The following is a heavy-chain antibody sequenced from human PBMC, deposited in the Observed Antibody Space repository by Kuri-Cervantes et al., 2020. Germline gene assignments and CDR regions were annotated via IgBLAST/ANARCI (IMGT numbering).Heavy chain of an antibody. CDR3: ARDDRRDGYVRDV. CDR2: INPILGIA. D-gene: IGHD5-24*01. V-gene: IGHV1-69*04. Sequence: SAKVSCKASGGTFSSYHISWVRQAPGQGLEWMGRINPILGIANYAQKFQGRITITADKSTSTAYMELSSLRSEDTAVYYCARDDRRDGYVRDVWGQGTTVTVSS. CDR1: GGTFSSYH. J-gene: IGHJ6*02.